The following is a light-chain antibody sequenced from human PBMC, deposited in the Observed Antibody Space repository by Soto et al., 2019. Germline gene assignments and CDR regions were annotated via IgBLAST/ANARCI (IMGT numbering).Light chain of an antibody. J-gene: IGKJ1*01. CDR1: HYSYSN. CDR3: QKYHNLWT. V-gene: IGKV3-15*01. Sequence: ETVMTQSPATLSVSPGERATLSCTASHYSYSNVAWFQQRPSQAPRLLIYRASTRATGTPARFSGSGSGTELTLTITSLQSEDLAFYYCQKYHNLWTFGQGTEVEI. CDR2: RAS.